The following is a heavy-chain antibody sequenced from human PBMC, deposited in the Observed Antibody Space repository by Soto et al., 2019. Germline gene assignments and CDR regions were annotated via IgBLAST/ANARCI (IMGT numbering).Heavy chain of an antibody. V-gene: IGHV4-4*02. D-gene: IGHD6-19*01. CDR3: ARSLGWYAIDY. CDR2: MSHIGSA. J-gene: IGHJ4*02. Sequence: QVLLQESGPGLVQPSGTLSPSWVVSGVSIGSNYYWGWVRQSPGKGLEWLGDMSHIGSANYTPSLKSRVTISMDKSQNQFSLKLNSVPAADTAVYYGARSLGWYAIDYWGQGTLVIVSS. CDR1: GVSIGSNYY.